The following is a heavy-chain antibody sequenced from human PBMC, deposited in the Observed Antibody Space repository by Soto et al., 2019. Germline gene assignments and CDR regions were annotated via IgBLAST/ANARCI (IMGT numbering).Heavy chain of an antibody. J-gene: IGHJ2*01. Sequence: QVQLVQSGAEVKKPGASVKVSCKASGYTFTSYGISWVRQAPGQGLEWMGWISAYNGNTNYAQKLQGRVTMTTDTSTSTAYMELRSLRSDDTAVYYCARTDNVVVVAASAGNWYFDLWGRGTLVTVSS. D-gene: IGHD2-15*01. CDR1: GYTFTSYG. CDR3: ARTDNVVVVAASAGNWYFDL. V-gene: IGHV1-18*01. CDR2: ISAYNGNT.